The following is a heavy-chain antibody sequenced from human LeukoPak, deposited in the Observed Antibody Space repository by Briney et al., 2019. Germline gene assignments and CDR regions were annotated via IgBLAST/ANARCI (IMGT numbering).Heavy chain of an antibody. Sequence: GASVKVSCKASGYTFTGYYMHWVRQAPGQGLEWMGRIIPILGIANYAQKFQGRVTITADKSTSTAYMELSSLRSEDTAVYYCVRDRPHNWFDPWGQGTLVTVSS. CDR3: VRDRPHNWFDP. J-gene: IGHJ5*02. V-gene: IGHV1-69*04. CDR1: GYTFTGYY. CDR2: IIPILGIA.